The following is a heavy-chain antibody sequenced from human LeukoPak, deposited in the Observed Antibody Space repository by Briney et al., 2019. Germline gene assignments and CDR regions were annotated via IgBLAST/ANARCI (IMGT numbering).Heavy chain of an antibody. J-gene: IGHJ4*02. Sequence: GGSLRLSCAASRFTFSSYAMCWVRQAPGKGLEWVAGISAGGGSTYYADSVKGRFTISRDNSKNMLYLQLNSLRAEDTAVYYCAKGDPPTYYDILTGQDYWGQGTLVTVSS. V-gene: IGHV3-23*01. CDR1: RFTFSSYA. D-gene: IGHD3-9*01. CDR3: AKGDPPTYYDILTGQDY. CDR2: ISAGGGST.